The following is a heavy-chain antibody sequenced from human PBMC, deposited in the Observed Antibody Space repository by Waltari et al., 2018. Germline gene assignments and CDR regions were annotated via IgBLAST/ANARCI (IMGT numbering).Heavy chain of an antibody. D-gene: IGHD6-13*01. CDR2: ISWDSRAI. CDR3: AKGVSSWYSFGMDV. Sequence: EVKVVESGGGLVQPGRSLSPSCNGSGFSFDTFAMHWVRQAPGKGLEWVSGISWDSRAIGYADSVKGRFTISRDNARNSVYLQMNSLRSEDMALYYCAKGVSSWYSFGMDVWGQGTTVTVSS. CDR1: GFSFDTFA. J-gene: IGHJ6*02. V-gene: IGHV3-9*03.